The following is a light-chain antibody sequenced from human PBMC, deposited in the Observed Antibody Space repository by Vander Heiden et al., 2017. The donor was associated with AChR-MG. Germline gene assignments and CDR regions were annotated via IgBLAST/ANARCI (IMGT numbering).Light chain of an antibody. CDR1: QSIGNS. CDR3: QQSVSSPLP. V-gene: IGKV1-39*01. CDR2: SAS. J-gene: IGKJ4*01. Sequence: DIHMTQSPSSLSASVGDRVTITCRASQSIGNSLNWYQHKRGKAPKLLIYSASTLQYGVPSRFSGSGSGTDFTLTIISLQPEDFATYYCQQSVSSPLPFGGGTKVDI.